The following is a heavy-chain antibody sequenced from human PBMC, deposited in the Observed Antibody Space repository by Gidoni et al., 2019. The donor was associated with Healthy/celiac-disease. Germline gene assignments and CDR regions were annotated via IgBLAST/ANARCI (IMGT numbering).Heavy chain of an antibody. CDR1: GFPFSSYW. D-gene: IGHD1-26*01. CDR2: IKQDGSEK. V-gene: IGHV3-7*03. Sequence: EVQLVESGGGLVQPGGSLRLSCAASGFPFSSYWMSWVRQAPGKGLEWVANIKQDGSEKYYVDSVKGRFTISRDNAKNSLYLQMNSLRAEDTAVYYCARGGVSGSYNWFDPWGQGTLVTVSS. CDR3: ARGGVSGSYNWFDP. J-gene: IGHJ5*02.